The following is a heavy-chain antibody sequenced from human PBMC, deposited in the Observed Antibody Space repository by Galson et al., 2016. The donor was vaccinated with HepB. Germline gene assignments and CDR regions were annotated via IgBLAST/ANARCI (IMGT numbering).Heavy chain of an antibody. V-gene: IGHV3-64D*06. Sequence: SLRLSCAASGFTFSNYAIYWVRQAPGKGLEYISVINSDGGSTYYADSVKGRFTISRDNSKNTLYLHMSRLSAADTAVYYCVISRAWFNYYHYSVDVWGQGTTVTVSS. CDR3: VISRAWFNYYHYSVDV. J-gene: IGHJ6*02. D-gene: IGHD1-1*01. CDR2: INSDGGST. CDR1: GFTFSNYA.